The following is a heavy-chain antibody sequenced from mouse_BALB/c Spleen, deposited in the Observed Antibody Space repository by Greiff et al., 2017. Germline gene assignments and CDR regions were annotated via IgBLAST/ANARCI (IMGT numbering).Heavy chain of an antibody. CDR2: IYPSDSYT. Sequence: VQLQQPGAELVRPGASVKLSCKASGYTFTSYWINWVKQRPGQGLEWIGNIYPSDSYTNYNQKFKDKATLTVDKSSSTAYMQLSSPTSEDSAVYYCTRDYYGSSPSAWFAYWGQGTLVTVSA. CDR1: GYTFTSYW. V-gene: IGHV1-69*02. J-gene: IGHJ3*01. CDR3: TRDYYGSSPSAWFAY. D-gene: IGHD1-1*01.